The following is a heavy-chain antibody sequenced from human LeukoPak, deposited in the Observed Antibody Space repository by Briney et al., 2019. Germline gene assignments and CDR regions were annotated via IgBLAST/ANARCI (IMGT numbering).Heavy chain of an antibody. Sequence: GGSLRLSCAASGFTFSSYEMNWVRQAPGKGLEWVSYISSSGSTIYYADSVEGRFTISRDNAKNSLYLQMNSLRAEDTAVYYCAREGSLWFGGHADVWGKGTTVTISS. J-gene: IGHJ6*04. CDR1: GFTFSSYE. CDR3: AREGSLWFGGHADV. D-gene: IGHD3-10*01. V-gene: IGHV3-48*03. CDR2: ISSSGSTI.